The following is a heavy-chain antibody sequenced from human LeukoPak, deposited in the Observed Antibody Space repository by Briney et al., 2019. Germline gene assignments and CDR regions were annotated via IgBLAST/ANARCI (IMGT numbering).Heavy chain of an antibody. Sequence: GESLKISCKASVFSFTNYWIAWVRQKPGEGLEWMGIIYPGDSDTRYSPSFQGQVTISADKSISTAYLQWSSLKASDTAMYYCARSQGWGSRTPTLVNIWGQGTMVTVSS. D-gene: IGHD6-13*01. V-gene: IGHV5-51*01. CDR2: IYPGDSDT. J-gene: IGHJ3*02. CDR1: VFSFTNYW. CDR3: ARSQGWGSRTPTLVNI.